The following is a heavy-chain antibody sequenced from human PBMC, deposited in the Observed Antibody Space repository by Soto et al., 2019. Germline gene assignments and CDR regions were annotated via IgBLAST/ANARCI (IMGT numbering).Heavy chain of an antibody. V-gene: IGHV5-10-1*01. Sequence: GESLKISCKGSAYSLTSHWITGVRQMPGKGLEWMGRIDPSDSYPNSSPSFQGHVTISADKSISTAYLQWSSLKASDTAMYYCARQDLGIVARHYYYGMDVWGQGTTVTVSS. CDR1: AYSLTSHW. J-gene: IGHJ6*02. D-gene: IGHD6-6*01. CDR2: IDPSDSYP. CDR3: ARQDLGIVARHYYYGMDV.